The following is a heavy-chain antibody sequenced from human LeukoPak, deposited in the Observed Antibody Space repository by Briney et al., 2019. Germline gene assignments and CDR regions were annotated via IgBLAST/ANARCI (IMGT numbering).Heavy chain of an antibody. J-gene: IGHJ4*02. V-gene: IGHV4-59*05. CDR2: IYYSGST. Sequence: SETLSLTCTVSGGSISSYYWSWIRQPPGKGLEWIGSIYYSGSTYYNPSLKSRVTISVDTSKNQFSLKLSSVTAADTAVYYCARAVPAAIKRYFDYWGQGTLVTVSS. CDR1: GGSISSYY. CDR3: ARAVPAAIKRYFDY. D-gene: IGHD2-2*02.